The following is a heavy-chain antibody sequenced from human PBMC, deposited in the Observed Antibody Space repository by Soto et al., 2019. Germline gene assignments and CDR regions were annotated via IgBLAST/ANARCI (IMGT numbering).Heavy chain of an antibody. D-gene: IGHD2-2*01. CDR3: ARGLGCSSTSCYGDYYYYMDV. CDR2: INHSGST. CDR1: GGSFSGYY. J-gene: IGHJ6*03. V-gene: IGHV4-34*01. Sequence: ETLSLTCAVYGGSFSGYYWSWIRQPPGKGLEWNGEINHSGSTNYNPSLKSRVTISVDTSKNQFSLKLSSVTAADTAVYYCARGLGCSSTSCYGDYYYYMDVWGKGTTVTVSS.